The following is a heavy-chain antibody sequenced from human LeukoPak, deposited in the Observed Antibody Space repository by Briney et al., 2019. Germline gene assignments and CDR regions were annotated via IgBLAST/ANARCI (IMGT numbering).Heavy chain of an antibody. V-gene: IGHV6-1*01. Sequence: SQTLSLTCAISGDSVSSNSAAWNWIRQSPSRGLEWLGRTYYRSKWYNDYAVSVKSRITINPDTSKNQFSLQLNSVTPEDTAVYYCAREEGSYDILTGYHDAFDIWGQGTTVTVSS. CDR2: TYYRSKWYN. J-gene: IGHJ3*02. D-gene: IGHD3-9*01. CDR3: AREEGSYDILTGYHDAFDI. CDR1: GDSVSSNSAA.